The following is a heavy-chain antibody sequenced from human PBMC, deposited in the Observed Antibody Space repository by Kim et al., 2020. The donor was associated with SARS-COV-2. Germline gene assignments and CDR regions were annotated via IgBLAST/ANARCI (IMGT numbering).Heavy chain of an antibody. J-gene: IGHJ5*02. V-gene: IGHV3-23*01. D-gene: IGHD3-22*01. Sequence: ADSVKGRFTISRDNSKNTLYRQMNSRRAEDTAVYYCAKDLGYYDNSFDPWGQGTLVTVSS. CDR3: AKDLGYYDNSFDP.